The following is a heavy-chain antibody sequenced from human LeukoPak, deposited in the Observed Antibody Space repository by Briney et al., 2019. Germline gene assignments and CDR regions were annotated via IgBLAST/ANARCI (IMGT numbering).Heavy chain of an antibody. D-gene: IGHD6-19*01. J-gene: IGHJ5*02. CDR2: ISSSGSTI. Sequence: PGGSLRLSCAASGFTFSSYEMNWVRQAPGKGLEWVSYISSSGSTIYYADSVKGRFTISRDNAKNSLYLQMNSLRDEDTAVYYCARDSSGWYHWFDPWGQGTLVTVSS. V-gene: IGHV3-48*03. CDR3: ARDSSGWYHWFDP. CDR1: GFTFSSYE.